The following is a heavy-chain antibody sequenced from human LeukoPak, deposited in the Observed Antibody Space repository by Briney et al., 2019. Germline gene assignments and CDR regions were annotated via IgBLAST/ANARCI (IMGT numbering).Heavy chain of an antibody. J-gene: IGHJ4*02. CDR2: ITASGDSK. Sequence: GGSLRLSCAASGFTFSNYVMIWVRQAPGKGLEWVSGITASGDSKYYGESVKGRFTMSRDNSKNTVYLQMNSLRVDDTAVYFCARRDIVVVVSASDYWGQGTLVTVSS. CDR3: ARRDIVVVVSASDY. V-gene: IGHV3-23*01. D-gene: IGHD2-15*01. CDR1: GFTFSNYV.